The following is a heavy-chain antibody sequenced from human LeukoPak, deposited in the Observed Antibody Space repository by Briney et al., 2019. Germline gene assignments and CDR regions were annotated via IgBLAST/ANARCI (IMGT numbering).Heavy chain of an antibody. D-gene: IGHD2-8*01. CDR2: INHSGST. CDR1: GGSFSGYY. V-gene: IGHV4-34*01. J-gene: IGHJ4*02. CDR3: ARPKGLMKRAPFDY. Sequence: SETLSLTCAVYGGSFSGYYWSWIRQPPGKGPEWIGEINHSGSTNYNPSLKSRVTISVDTSKNQFSLKLSSVTAADTAVYYCARPKGLMKRAPFDYWGQGTLVTVSS.